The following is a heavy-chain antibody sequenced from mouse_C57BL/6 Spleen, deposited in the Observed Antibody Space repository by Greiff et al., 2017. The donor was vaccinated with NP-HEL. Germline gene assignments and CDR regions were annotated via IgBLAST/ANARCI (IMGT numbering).Heavy chain of an antibody. V-gene: IGHV1-26*01. CDR3: TRYYGRLYFDY. Sequence: VQLQQSGPELVKPGASVKISCKASGYTFTDYYMNWVKQSHGKSLEWIGDINPNNGGTSYNQKFKGKATLTVDKSSSTAYMELRSLTSEDSAVYYCTRYYGRLYFDYWGQGTTLTVSS. CDR2: INPNNGGT. J-gene: IGHJ2*01. CDR1: GYTFTDYY. D-gene: IGHD1-1*01.